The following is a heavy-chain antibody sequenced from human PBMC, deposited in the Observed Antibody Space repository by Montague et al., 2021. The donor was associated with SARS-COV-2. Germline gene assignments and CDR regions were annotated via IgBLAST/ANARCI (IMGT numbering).Heavy chain of an antibody. V-gene: IGHV4-34*01. J-gene: IGHJ4*02. CDR3: ARGRQHFNMIVVVMTGGEYYFDY. D-gene: IGHD3-22*01. Sequence: SETLSLTCAVYGGSFSDYFWTWIRQPPGKGLEWIGEINHRGTSNYNPSLKSRVSISVDTSKNQFSLYLGSVTAADTAVYYCARGRQHFNMIVVVMTGGEYYFDYGGQGTLVTASA. CDR1: GGSFSDYF. CDR2: INHRGTS.